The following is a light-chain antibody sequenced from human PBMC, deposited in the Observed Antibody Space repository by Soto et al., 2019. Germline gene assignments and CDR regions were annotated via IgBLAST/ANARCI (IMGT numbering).Light chain of an antibody. V-gene: IGLV2-8*01. Sequence: QSALTQPPSASGSPEQSVTISCTGTSSDIGGYNYVSWYQQHPGKAPKVLIYDVNQRPSGVPDRFSGSKSGNTASLTFSGLQAEDEADYYCASYGGSNNLIFGGGTKLTVL. J-gene: IGLJ2*01. CDR3: ASYGGSNNLI. CDR1: SSDIGGYNY. CDR2: DVN.